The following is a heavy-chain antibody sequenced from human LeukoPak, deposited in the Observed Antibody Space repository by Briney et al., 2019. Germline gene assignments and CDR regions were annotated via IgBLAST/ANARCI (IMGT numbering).Heavy chain of an antibody. Sequence: ASVKVSCKASGYTFTGYYMHWVRQAPGQGLEWMGWINPNSGGTNYAQKFQGRVTMTRDTSISTAYMELSRLRSDDTAVYYCARAYYYDSSGYYFDYWGQGTLVTVSS. CDR1: GYTFTGYY. CDR3: ARAYYYDSSGYYFDY. J-gene: IGHJ4*02. D-gene: IGHD3-22*01. CDR2: INPNSGGT. V-gene: IGHV1-2*02.